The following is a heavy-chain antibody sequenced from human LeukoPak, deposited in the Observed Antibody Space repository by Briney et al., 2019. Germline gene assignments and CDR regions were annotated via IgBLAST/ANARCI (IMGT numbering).Heavy chain of an antibody. Sequence: ASVKVSCKASGYTSTSYGISWVRQAPGQGLEWMGWISAYNGNTNYAQKLQGRVTMTTDTSTSTAYMELRSLRSDDTAVYYCARTSFGSGWTNYFDYWGQGTLVTVSS. CDR2: ISAYNGNT. CDR1: GYTSTSYG. CDR3: ARTSFGSGWTNYFDY. D-gene: IGHD6-19*01. J-gene: IGHJ4*02. V-gene: IGHV1-18*01.